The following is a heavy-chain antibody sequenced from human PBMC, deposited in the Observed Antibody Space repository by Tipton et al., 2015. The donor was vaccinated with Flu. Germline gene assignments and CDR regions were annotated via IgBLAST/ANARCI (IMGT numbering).Heavy chain of an antibody. Sequence: QVQLVQSGGGVVQPGRSLRVSCAASGFTFSTYGIHWVRQAPGKGLEWVAVISFDGSNRFYADSVKGRFTISRDNAKNSLYLQMNSLRDEDTAVYYCARAVKVDMLSFSYGLDVWGQGTTVVVS. CDR3: ARAVKVDMLSFSYGLDV. D-gene: IGHD3-10*02. CDR2: ISFDGSNR. V-gene: IGHV3-30*03. J-gene: IGHJ6*02. CDR1: GFTFSTYG.